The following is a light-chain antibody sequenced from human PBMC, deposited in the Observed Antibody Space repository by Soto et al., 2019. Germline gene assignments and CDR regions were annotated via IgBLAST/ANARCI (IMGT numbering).Light chain of an antibody. V-gene: IGLV2-14*03. CDR3: SSYTTSNTRQIV. J-gene: IGLJ1*01. CDR2: DVS. Sequence: QSALTQPASVSGSPGQSITISCTGTSSDVGGYNYVSWYQHPPGKAPKLIIYDVSNRPSVVSYRFSGSKSGNTASLTISGLQPEDEADYYCSSYTTSNTRQIVFGTGTKVTVL. CDR1: SSDVGGYNY.